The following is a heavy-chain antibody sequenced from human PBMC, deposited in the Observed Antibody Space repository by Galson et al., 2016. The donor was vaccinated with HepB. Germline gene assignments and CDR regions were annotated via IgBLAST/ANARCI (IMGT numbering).Heavy chain of an antibody. CDR3: VRGRYNSRWRMIERGVLDL. Sequence: SLRLSCAASGFTFSSYDMYWVRQAPGKGLEWVAVTWHDGSNKYYVESVKGRLTISRDNSKNTLYLQMNSLRAEDTAVYYCVRGRYNSRWRMIERGVLDLWGQGTMVTVSS. V-gene: IGHV3-33*07. J-gene: IGHJ3*01. D-gene: IGHD3-22*01. CDR1: GFTFSSYD. CDR2: TWHDGSNK.